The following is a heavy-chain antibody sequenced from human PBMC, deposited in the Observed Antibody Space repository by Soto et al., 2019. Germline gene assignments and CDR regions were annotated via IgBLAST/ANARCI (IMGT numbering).Heavy chain of an antibody. V-gene: IGHV3-64D*06. CDR3: VTMPYSGRTGWTV. D-gene: IGHD3-10*01. CDR2: ISSNGGNT. CDR1: GFNFNNYA. J-gene: IGHJ6*02. Sequence: PGGSLRLSCSASGFNFNNYALHWVRQAPGKGPEYVSAISSNGGNTYYADSVKGRFTISRDNSKDTLFLQRSSLRVEDTAVYYWVTMPYSGRTGWTVWGQGTTVTVSS.